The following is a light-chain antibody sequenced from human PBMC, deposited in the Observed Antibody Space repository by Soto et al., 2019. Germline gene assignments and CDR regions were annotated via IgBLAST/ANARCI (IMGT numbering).Light chain of an antibody. J-gene: IGKJ5*01. V-gene: IGKV3-15*01. Sequence: EIVMTQSPATLSVSPGERATLSCWASQSISSNLAWHQQKPGQAPRLLIYDASTRATGIPARFSGCGSGTEFTLTIRGLQSEDFAVYYCQQYDKWPITFGQGTRLEI. CDR3: QQYDKWPIT. CDR2: DAS. CDR1: QSISSN.